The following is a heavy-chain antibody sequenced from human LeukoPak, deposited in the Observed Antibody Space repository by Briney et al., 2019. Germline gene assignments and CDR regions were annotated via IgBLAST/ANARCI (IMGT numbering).Heavy chain of an antibody. D-gene: IGHD6-13*01. V-gene: IGHV3-7*01. CDR3: ARYSSSWHY. CDR1: GFTFSSYW. J-gene: IGHJ4*02. Sequence: GGSLRLSCAASGFTFSSYWMSWVRQAPGTGLEWVANINYDGGEKYYVGSVKGRFTISRDNAKNSLYLQMNSLRAEDTAVYYCARYSSSWHYWGQGTLVTVSS. CDR2: INYDGGEK.